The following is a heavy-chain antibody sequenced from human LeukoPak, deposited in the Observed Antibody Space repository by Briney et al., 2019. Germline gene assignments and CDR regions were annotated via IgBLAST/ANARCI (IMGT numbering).Heavy chain of an antibody. J-gene: IGHJ4*02. CDR1: GFTFGNYA. Sequence: GGSLRLSCTASGFTFGNYAMTWVRQAPGKGLEWVSAISGNGGSTFDADSVKGRFTISRDNSKNTLYLQMNSLRAEDTAIYYCAKDVFELYDIYDHWGQGTLVTVSS. CDR3: AKDVFELYDIYDH. CDR2: ISGNGGST. D-gene: IGHD3-9*01. V-gene: IGHV3-23*01.